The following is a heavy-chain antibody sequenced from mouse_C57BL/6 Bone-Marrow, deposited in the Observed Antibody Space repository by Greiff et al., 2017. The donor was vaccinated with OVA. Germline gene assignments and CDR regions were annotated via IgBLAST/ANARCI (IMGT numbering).Heavy chain of an antibody. CDR3: ARSFTTVVEDD. D-gene: IGHD1-1*01. J-gene: IGHJ2*01. CDR1: GYTFTSYW. V-gene: IGHV1-52*01. CDR2: IDPSDSET. Sequence: QVQLQQPGAELVRPGSSVKLSCKASGYTFTSYWMHWVKQRPIQGLEWIGNIDPSDSETHYNQKFKDKATLTVDTSSSTAYMQLSSLTSEDTAVYYCARSFTTVVEDDWGQGTTLTVSS.